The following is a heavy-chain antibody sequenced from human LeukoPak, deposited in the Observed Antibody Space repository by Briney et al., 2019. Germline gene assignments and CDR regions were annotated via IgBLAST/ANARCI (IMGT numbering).Heavy chain of an antibody. V-gene: IGHV4-4*07. J-gene: IGHJ6*02. Sequence: SETLSLTCTVSGGSISSYCWSWIRQPAGKGLEWVGRILNGGSTTYNPSLKSRVIISLETSKNQFSLKLNSVTAADTAVYYCARGSMGGSGSFYKDYYYGMDVWGQGTTVTVSS. CDR2: ILNGGST. CDR1: GGSISSYC. CDR3: ARGSMGGSGSFYKDYYYGMDV. D-gene: IGHD3-10*01.